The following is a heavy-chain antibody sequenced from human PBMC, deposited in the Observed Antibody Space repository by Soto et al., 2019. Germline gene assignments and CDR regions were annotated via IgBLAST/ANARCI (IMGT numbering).Heavy chain of an antibody. D-gene: IGHD3-10*01. CDR3: AKEEVLLFFGVPVGAIDF. CDR2: ISGTGDTT. Sequence: EVQLLESGGGLVQPGGSLRLSCAASGFSFKSYAMSWVRLAPGKGLEWVSSISGTGDTTYYADSVQGRFTISRDNSKNTLYLQMNSLRAEDTAVYSCAKEEVLLFFGVPVGAIDFWGQGTRVTVSS. J-gene: IGHJ4*02. CDR1: GFSFKSYA. V-gene: IGHV3-23*01.